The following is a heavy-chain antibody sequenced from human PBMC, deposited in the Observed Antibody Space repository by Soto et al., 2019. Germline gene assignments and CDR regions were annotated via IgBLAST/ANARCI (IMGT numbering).Heavy chain of an antibody. CDR2: ISSSSSYI. Sequence: TGGSLRLSCASSGFTFISYSMNWVRQAPGKGLEWVSSISSSSSYIYYADSVKGRFTISRDNAKNSLYLQMNSLRAEDTAVYYCARGTRGYSYGWVDYWGQGTLVTVSS. D-gene: IGHD5-18*01. CDR1: GFTFISYS. J-gene: IGHJ4*02. V-gene: IGHV3-21*01. CDR3: ARGTRGYSYGWVDY.